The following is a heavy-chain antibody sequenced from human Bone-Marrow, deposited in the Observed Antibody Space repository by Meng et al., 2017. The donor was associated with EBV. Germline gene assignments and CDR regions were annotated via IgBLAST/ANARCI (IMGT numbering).Heavy chain of an antibody. CDR3: ARAGSMTQLDY. CDR1: GGSMSGSTW. CDR2: ISQNGGT. Sequence: QVHLQEAVPGLVKPSGTLSLPCAVSGGSMSGSTWWAWVRQPPGQGLEWIGEISQNGGTNYSPSLKSRVTISVDKSKNQFSLDLNSVAAADTAVYYCARAGSMTQLDYWGQGTLVTVSS. J-gene: IGHJ4*02. D-gene: IGHD3-10*01. V-gene: IGHV4-4*02.